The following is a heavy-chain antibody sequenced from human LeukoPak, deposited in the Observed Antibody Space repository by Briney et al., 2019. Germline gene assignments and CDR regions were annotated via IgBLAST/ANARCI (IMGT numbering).Heavy chain of an antibody. V-gene: IGHV3-74*01. Sequence: GGSLRLSCAVSGFTFRSYWMHWVRQVPGKRLLWVARIDSDGRGTAYPDSVKGRFTISRDSAKNTLYLQMNSLRAEDTAVYYCARGGQGAIDIWGQGTMVIVSS. CDR3: ARGGQGAIDI. CDR2: IDSDGRGT. CDR1: GFTFRSYW. J-gene: IGHJ3*02.